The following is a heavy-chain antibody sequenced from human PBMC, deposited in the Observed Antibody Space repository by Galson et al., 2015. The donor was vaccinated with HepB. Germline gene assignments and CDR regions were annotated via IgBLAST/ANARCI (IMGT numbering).Heavy chain of an antibody. D-gene: IGHD3-10*01. CDR2: INSDGSST. V-gene: IGHV3-74*01. J-gene: IGHJ6*02. CDR3: ARGEAMVRGVIIYYYGMDV. Sequence: SLRLSCAASGFTFSSYWMHWVRQAPGKGLVWVSRINSDGSSTSCADSVKGRFTISRDNAKNTLYLQMNSLRAEDTAVYYCARGEAMVRGVIIYYYGMDVWGQGTTVTVSS. CDR1: GFTFSSYW.